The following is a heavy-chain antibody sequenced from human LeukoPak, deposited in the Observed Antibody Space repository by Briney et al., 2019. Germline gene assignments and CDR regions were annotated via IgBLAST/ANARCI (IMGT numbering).Heavy chain of an antibody. D-gene: IGHD6-6*01. CDR2: IGTAGDT. J-gene: IGHJ4*02. V-gene: IGHV3-13*04. Sequence: GGSLRLSCAASGFTFSSYDMHWVRQPTGKGLEWVSAIGTAGDTYFSHSVKGRFTISRANAKNSLYLHMNSLSGGDTAVYYCARDKGTSYLSSFDYWGQGTLVTVSS. CDR1: GFTFSSYD. CDR3: ARDKGTSYLSSFDY.